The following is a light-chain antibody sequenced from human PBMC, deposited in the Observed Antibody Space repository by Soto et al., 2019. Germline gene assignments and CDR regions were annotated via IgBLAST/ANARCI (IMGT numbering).Light chain of an antibody. J-gene: IGKJ1*01. CDR1: QTVSTK. CDR3: QQYNNWPRT. V-gene: IGKV3-15*01. CDR2: DTS. Sequence: EIVLTQSAAILSSSPGERATLSCRASQTVSTKLAWYQHKPGQAPRVLIYDTSNRATGIPARFSGSGSGTEFTLTISSLQSEDFAVYYCQQYNNWPRTFGQRSKVDI.